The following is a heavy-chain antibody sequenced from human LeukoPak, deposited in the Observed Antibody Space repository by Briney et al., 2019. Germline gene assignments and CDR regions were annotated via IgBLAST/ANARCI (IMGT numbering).Heavy chain of an antibody. CDR2: IYYSGST. CDR1: GGSISSYY. CDR3: AGQYCSSTSCYDAFDI. D-gene: IGHD2-2*01. V-gene: IGHV4-59*01. Sequence: SETLSLTCTVSGGSISSYYWSWLRQPPGKGLEWIGYIYYSGSTNYNPSLKSRVTISVDTSKNQFSLKLSSVTAADTAVYYCAGQYCSSTSCYDAFDIWGQGTMVTVSS. J-gene: IGHJ3*02.